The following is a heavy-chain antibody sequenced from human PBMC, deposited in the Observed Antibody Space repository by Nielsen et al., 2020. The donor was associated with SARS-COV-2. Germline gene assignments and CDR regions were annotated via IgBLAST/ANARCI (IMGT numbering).Heavy chain of an antibody. CDR2: ISYDGSDQ. J-gene: IGHJ4*02. Sequence: GSLRLSCAASEFTFSSFAMSWVRQTPGRGLEWVAYISYDGSDQYYEDSLKGRFTISRDNSKNILYLQMNNLRAEDTAVYYCVKDGAYYGVRGVVHFGYGGRGNLVTVSS. CDR3: VKDGAYYGVRGVVHFGY. D-gene: IGHD3-10*01. CDR1: EFTFSSFA. V-gene: IGHV3-30*18.